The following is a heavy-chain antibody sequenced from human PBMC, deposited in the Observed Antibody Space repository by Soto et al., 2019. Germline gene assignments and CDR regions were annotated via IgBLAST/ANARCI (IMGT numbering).Heavy chain of an antibody. Sequence: GGSLRLSCAASGFTFSNYEMHWVRQAPGKGLEWVSYINTAGSTKYYAESVKGRFTISRDNARNSLFLQMNSLRAEDTAVYYCARAECSSPDCLTAYYSYGLDVWGQGSTVTVSS. V-gene: IGHV3-48*03. CDR2: INTAGSTK. J-gene: IGHJ6*02. CDR3: ARAECSSPDCLTAYYSYGLDV. CDR1: GFTFSNYE. D-gene: IGHD3-9*01.